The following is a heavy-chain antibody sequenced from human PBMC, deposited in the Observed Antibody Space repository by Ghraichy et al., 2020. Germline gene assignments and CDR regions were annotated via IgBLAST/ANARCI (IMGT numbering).Heavy chain of an antibody. CDR2: ISSSSSYI. J-gene: IGHJ3*02. CDR3: ASPYGGKALDAFDI. CDR1: GFTFSSYS. Sequence: GSLRLSCAASGFTFSSYSMNWVRQAPGKGLEWVSSISSSSSYIYYADSVKGRFTISRDNAKNSLYLQMNSLRAEDTAVYYCASPYGGKALDAFDIWGQGTMVTVSS. V-gene: IGHV3-21*01. D-gene: IGHD4-23*01.